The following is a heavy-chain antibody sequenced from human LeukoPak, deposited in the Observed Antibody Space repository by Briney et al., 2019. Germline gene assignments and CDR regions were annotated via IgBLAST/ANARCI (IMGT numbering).Heavy chain of an antibody. CDR2: IYYSGST. V-gene: IGHV4-59*01. D-gene: IGHD1-26*01. J-gene: IGHJ4*02. CDR3: TRVGVLSVGAPRYNFDY. Sequence: PSETLSLTCTVSGDSISSYYWSWIRQPPGKGLEWIGYIYYSGSTKYNPSLKSRLTISLDTSKNQFSLKLSSVTAADTAVYYCTRVGVLSVGAPRYNFDYWGQGTLVTVSS. CDR1: GDSISSYY.